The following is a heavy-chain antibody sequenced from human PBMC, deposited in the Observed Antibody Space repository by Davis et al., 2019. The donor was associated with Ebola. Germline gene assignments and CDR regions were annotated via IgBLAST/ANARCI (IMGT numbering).Heavy chain of an antibody. CDR1: GFTFSNYD. Sequence: PGGSLRLSCAASGFTFSNYDMTWVRQAPGKGLDWVSRISSNGGTTYYADSVRGRFTISRDNSRNTLYLQMNSLRVEDTAVYYCARQARVDVWGQGTTVTVSS. J-gene: IGHJ6*02. V-gene: IGHV3-23*01. CDR3: ARQARVDV. CDR2: ISSNGGTT.